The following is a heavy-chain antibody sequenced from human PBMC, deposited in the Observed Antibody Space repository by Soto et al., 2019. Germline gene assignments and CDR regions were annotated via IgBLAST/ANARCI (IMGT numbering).Heavy chain of an antibody. CDR1: GYTFTSYA. D-gene: IGHD3-10*01. J-gene: IGHJ4*02. V-gene: IGHV1-18*01. CDR2: IDPFSGDT. Sequence: QVQLVQSGAEVEKPGASVRVSCKPSGYTFTSYAITWVRQAPGQGLEWLGWIDPFSGDTTYSRKFQGRVTMTTETATSTAYMELSSLRFDDAAVYYCARGLVRAVITHFDYWGQGTLVTVSS. CDR3: ARGLVRAVITHFDY.